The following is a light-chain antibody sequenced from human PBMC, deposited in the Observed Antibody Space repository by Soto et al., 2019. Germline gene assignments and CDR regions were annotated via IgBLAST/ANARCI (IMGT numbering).Light chain of an antibody. CDR3: QQYGSSPRFT. V-gene: IGKV3-20*01. CDR2: GAS. Sequence: EIVLTESPCTLSLSPGERATLSCRASQSVSSSYLAWYQQKPGQAPRLLIYGASSRATGIPDRFSGSGSGTDFTLTISRLEPEDFAVYYCQQYGSSPRFTFGGGTKVDIK. J-gene: IGKJ4*01. CDR1: QSVSSSY.